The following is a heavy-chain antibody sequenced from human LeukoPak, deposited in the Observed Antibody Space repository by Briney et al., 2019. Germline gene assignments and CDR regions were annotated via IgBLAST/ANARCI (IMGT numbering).Heavy chain of an antibody. CDR1: GGSIRSSNW. Sequence: SETLSLTCAVSGGSIRSSNWWSCVRQPPRKQLQGIGEIYHSDDTNYNTSLKSRVTISVDKPKTQFSMKLSSVTAADTAVYYCARVDGSSSGDAFDIWGQGTMVTVSS. CDR3: ARVDGSSSGDAFDI. CDR2: IYHSDDT. D-gene: IGHD1-26*01. J-gene: IGHJ3*02. V-gene: IGHV4-4*02.